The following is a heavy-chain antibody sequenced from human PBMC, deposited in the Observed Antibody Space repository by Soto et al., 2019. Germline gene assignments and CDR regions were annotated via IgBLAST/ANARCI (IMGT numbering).Heavy chain of an antibody. CDR1: GFTFSSYW. J-gene: IGHJ4*02. D-gene: IGHD6-19*01. CDR3: ARGRIEQGSGSNDY. Sequence: LRLSCAASGFTFSSYWMHWVRQAPGKGLVWVSRINSDGGSTSYADSVKGRFTISRDNAKNTLYLQMNSLRAEDTAVYYCARGRIEQGSGSNDYWGQGTLVTVSS. CDR2: INSDGGST. V-gene: IGHV3-74*01.